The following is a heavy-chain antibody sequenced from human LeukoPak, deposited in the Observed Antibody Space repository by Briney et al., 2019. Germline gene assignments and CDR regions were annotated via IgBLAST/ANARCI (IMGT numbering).Heavy chain of an antibody. J-gene: IGHJ4*02. D-gene: IGHD3-22*01. CDR3: ARTNGYYSD. Sequence: GGSLRLSCAASGFTFSNYGMNWVRQAPGKGLEWVSGISGSGGTTYYADSVKGRFTISRDNSKNSLSLQVSSLRAEDTAVYYCARTNGYYSDWGQGTLVTVSS. CDR2: ISGSGGTT. CDR1: GFTFSNYG. V-gene: IGHV3-23*01.